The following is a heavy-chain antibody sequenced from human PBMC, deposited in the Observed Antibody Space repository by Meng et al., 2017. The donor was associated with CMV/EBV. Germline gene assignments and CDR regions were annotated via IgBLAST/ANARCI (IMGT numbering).Heavy chain of an antibody. D-gene: IGHD2/OR15-2a*01. CDR2: INSDGSST. CDR3: AREIVKAPTGDY. Sequence: GGSLRLSCAASGFTFSSYWMHWVRQAPGKGLVWVSRINSDGSSTSYADSVKGRFTISRDNAKNTLYLQMNSLRAEDTAVYYCAREIVKAPTGDYWGQGTLVTVSS. CDR1: GFTFSSYW. V-gene: IGHV3-74*01. J-gene: IGHJ4*02.